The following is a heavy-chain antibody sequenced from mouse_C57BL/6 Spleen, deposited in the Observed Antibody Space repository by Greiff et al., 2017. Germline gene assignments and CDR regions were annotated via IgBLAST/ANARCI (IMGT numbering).Heavy chain of an antibody. Sequence: QVQLQQPGAELVKPGASVKMSCKASGYTFTSYWITWVKQRPGQGLEWIGDIYPGSGSTNYNEKFKSKATLTVDTSSRTAYMQLSSLTSEDSAVYYWALDYYGSSHWYFDVWGTGTTVTVSS. V-gene: IGHV1-55*01. CDR2: IYPGSGST. J-gene: IGHJ1*03. D-gene: IGHD1-1*01. CDR3: ALDYYGSSHWYFDV. CDR1: GYTFTSYW.